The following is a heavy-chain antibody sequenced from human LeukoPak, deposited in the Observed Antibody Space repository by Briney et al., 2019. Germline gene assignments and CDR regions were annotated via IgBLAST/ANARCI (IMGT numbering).Heavy chain of an antibody. CDR3: AKEKGFSSPYYSYYMDV. CDR2: ISSSGGST. D-gene: IGHD6-13*01. CDR1: GFTFSAYV. J-gene: IGHJ6*03. V-gene: IGHV3-23*01. Sequence: PGGSLRLSCAASGFTFSAYVMTWVRQAPGKGLEWVSAISSSGGSTYYADSVKGRFTISRDNSKNTLYLQMNSLRAEDTALYYCAKEKGFSSPYYSYYMDVWGKGTTVTVSS.